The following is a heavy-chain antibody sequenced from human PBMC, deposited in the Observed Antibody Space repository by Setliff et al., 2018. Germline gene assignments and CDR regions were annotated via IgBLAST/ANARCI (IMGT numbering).Heavy chain of an antibody. Sequence: PGGSLRLSCAASGFTFNTYNFNWVRQAPGKGLEWVSSIRSSTTYIYYADSVKGRFTFSRDNAKNSLYLQMSSLRAEDTAIYYCVRERSGYSSNWYTLDAFDIWGQGTMVTVSS. D-gene: IGHD6-13*01. CDR1: GFTFNTYN. V-gene: IGHV3-21*01. CDR3: VRERSGYSSNWYTLDAFDI. J-gene: IGHJ3*02. CDR2: IRSSTTYI.